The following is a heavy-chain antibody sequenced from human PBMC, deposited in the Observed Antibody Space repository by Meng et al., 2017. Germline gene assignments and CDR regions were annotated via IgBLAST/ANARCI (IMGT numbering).Heavy chain of an antibody. CDR2: TYYRSKWYN. CDR1: GDSVSSNSAA. D-gene: IGHD3-9*01. J-gene: IGHJ4*02. Sequence: QDQLPVSGPALGTPPQTLSLPCAISGDSVSSNSAAWNWIRQSPSRGLEWLGRTYYRSKWYNDYAVSVKSRITINPDTSKNQFSLQLNSVTPEDTAVYYCARGTGQTGHFDYWGQGTLVTVSS. V-gene: IGHV6-1*01. CDR3: ARGTGQTGHFDY.